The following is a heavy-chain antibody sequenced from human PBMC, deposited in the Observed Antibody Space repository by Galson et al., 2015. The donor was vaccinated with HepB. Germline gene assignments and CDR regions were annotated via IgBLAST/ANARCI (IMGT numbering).Heavy chain of an antibody. V-gene: IGHV1-3*01. CDR1: GYTFTSYA. D-gene: IGHD2-15*01. J-gene: IGHJ4*02. CDR2: INAGNGNT. CDR3: ARDPVVVAATLFDY. Sequence: SVKVSCKASGYTFTSYAMHWVRQAPGQRLEWMGWINAGNGNTKYSQKFQGRVTITRDTSASTAYMELSSLRSEDTAVYYCARDPVVVAATLFDYWGQGTLVTVSS.